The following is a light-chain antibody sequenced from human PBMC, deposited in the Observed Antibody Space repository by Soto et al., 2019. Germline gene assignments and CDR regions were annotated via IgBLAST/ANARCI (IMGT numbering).Light chain of an antibody. CDR2: EVN. CDR1: STDVGGYNY. Sequence: QSALTQPPSASGSPGQSVTISCTGTSTDVGGYNYVSWYQQHPGKAPKLMIYEVNKRPSGVPDRFSGSKSGNMASLTVSGLQAEDEADYYCTSYAGSNYVFGTGTKLTVL. CDR3: TSYAGSNYV. V-gene: IGLV2-8*01. J-gene: IGLJ1*01.